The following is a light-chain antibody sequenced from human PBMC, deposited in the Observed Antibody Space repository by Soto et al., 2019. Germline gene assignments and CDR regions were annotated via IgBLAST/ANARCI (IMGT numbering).Light chain of an antibody. CDR1: QSVSNNF. V-gene: IGKV3-20*01. CDR2: DAS. J-gene: IGKJ1*01. CDR3: QQYGTSPKT. Sequence: EIVLTQSPGTLSLSPGERATLSCRASQSVSNNFLAWYQQKPGQAPRLLIYDASIRATGLPDRFSGSGSGTDFPLTISRLEPEDFAVYHCQQYGTSPKTFGQGTKVEIK.